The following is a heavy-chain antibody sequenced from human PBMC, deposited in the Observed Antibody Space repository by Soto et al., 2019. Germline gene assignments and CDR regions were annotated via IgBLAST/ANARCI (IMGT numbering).Heavy chain of an antibody. CDR1: GYSFTTYW. CDR3: ARHRLQRPGTYYYYGMDV. J-gene: IGHJ6*02. CDR2: IYPGDSDT. D-gene: IGHD4-4*01. V-gene: IGHV5-51*01. Sequence: PGESLKISCKGSGYSFTTYWIGWVRQMPGKGLEWMGIIYPGDSDTRYSPSFQGQVTISADKSNRIAYLQWTSLKASDTAMYYCARHRLQRPGTYYYYGMDVWGQGTRSPSP.